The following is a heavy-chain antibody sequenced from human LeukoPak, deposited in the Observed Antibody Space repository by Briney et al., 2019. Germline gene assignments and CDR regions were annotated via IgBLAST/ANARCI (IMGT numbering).Heavy chain of an antibody. CDR3: AKDLYGDYPYWFDP. J-gene: IGHJ5*02. D-gene: IGHD4-17*01. Sequence: GGSLRLSCVASGFTFSSHAMSWVRQAPGKGLEWVSAISGSGGSTYYADSVKGRFTISRDNSKNTLYLQMNSLRAEDTAVYYCAKDLYGDYPYWFDPWGQGTLVTVSS. CDR1: GFTFSSHA. CDR2: ISGSGGST. V-gene: IGHV3-23*01.